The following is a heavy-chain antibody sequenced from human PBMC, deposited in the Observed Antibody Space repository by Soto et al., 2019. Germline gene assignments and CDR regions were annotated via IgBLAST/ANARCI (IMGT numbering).Heavy chain of an antibody. J-gene: IGHJ4*02. CDR2: ISGSGTT. D-gene: IGHD3-16*01. Sequence: PGGSLRLSCVASGYTFNSHEMNWVRQAPGKGLEWISSISGSGTTNYAESVKGRFTIPRDNAHKSLFLEMKDLRVEDTAVYYCARGGIHWGQGTLVTVSS. CDR3: ARGGIH. CDR1: GYTFNSHE. V-gene: IGHV3-48*03.